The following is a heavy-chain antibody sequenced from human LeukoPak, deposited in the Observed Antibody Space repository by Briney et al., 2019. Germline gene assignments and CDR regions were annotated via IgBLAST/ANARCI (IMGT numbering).Heavy chain of an antibody. CDR3: ARDPYFDAFDM. CDR2: IKDDGNEQ. CDR1: GFIFSSYW. Sequence: TGGSLRLSCVASGFIFSSYWMSWVRQAPGKGLEWVANIKDDGNEQYYVDSVRGRFTIFRDNAKNSLYLQMNSLRVEDTAMYYCARDPYFDAFDMWGQGTMVTVSS. J-gene: IGHJ3*02. V-gene: IGHV3-7*01. D-gene: IGHD3-3*01.